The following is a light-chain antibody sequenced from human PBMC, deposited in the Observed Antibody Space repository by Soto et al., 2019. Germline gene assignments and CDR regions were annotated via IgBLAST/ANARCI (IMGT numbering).Light chain of an antibody. J-gene: IGKJ2*01. CDR1: QSLGRR. CDR3: QQSFGPPYT. V-gene: IGKV1-39*01. Sequence: DIQITQSPSSLSASVGDRVTITCRARQSLGRRLTWYQQKPGEAPKLLIYETSNLQNGVPSRFSGRGSETDFTLTINSLQPEAFASYYCQQSFGPPYTFGQGTKLE. CDR2: ETS.